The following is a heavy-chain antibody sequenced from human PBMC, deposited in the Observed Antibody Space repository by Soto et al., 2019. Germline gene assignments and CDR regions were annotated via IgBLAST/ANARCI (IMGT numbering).Heavy chain of an antibody. CDR3: AKGVVAATGYYFDY. J-gene: IGHJ4*02. D-gene: IGHD2-15*01. CDR2: ISWNSGSI. V-gene: IGHV3-9*01. Sequence: PGGSLRLSCAASGFTFDDYAMHWVRQAPGKGLEWVSGISWNSGSIGYADSVKGRFTISRDNAKNSLYLQMNSLRAEDTALYYCAKGVVAATGYYFDYWGQGTLVTVSS. CDR1: GFTFDDYA.